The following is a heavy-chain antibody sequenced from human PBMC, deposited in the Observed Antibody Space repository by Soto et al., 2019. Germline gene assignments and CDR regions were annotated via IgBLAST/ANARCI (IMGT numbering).Heavy chain of an antibody. CDR1: GFTFSDYY. V-gene: IGHV3-11*05. J-gene: IGHJ6*02. Sequence: PGGSLGLSCAASGFTFSDYYMSWIRQAPGKGLEWVSYISSSSSYTNYADSVKGRFTISRDNAKNSLYLQMNSLRAEDTAVYYSARDRLPDIVVVPAATRRDYGMDVWGQGTTVTVSS. CDR3: ARDRLPDIVVVPAATRRDYGMDV. CDR2: ISSSSSYT. D-gene: IGHD2-2*01.